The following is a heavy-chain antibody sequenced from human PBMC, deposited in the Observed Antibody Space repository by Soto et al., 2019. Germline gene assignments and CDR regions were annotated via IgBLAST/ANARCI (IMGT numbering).Heavy chain of an antibody. Sequence: ASVKVSCKTSGYTFTSYYMHWVRQAPGQGLEWMGIINPSGGSTNYAQKFRGRVTMTRDTSTSTVYMELSSLRSEDTAVYYCARDPGYYDSSGYYCDDWGQGALVTVAS. CDR3: ARDPGYYDSSGYYCDD. V-gene: IGHV1-46*01. CDR1: GYTFTSYY. CDR2: INPSGGST. J-gene: IGHJ4*02. D-gene: IGHD3-22*01.